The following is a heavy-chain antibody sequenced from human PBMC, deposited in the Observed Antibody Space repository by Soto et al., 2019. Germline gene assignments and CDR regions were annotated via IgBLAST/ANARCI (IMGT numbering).Heavy chain of an antibody. CDR1: GDAITSNGYY. D-gene: IGHD3-3*01. Sequence: PSETLSLTCSVSGDAITSNGYYWGWIRQPPGGGLGWIGNVYYTGSTFFHPSLRSRVSISVDTSKNVFSLRLTSVTAADTAVYYCARSHYTYGLLIDYWGLGTLVTVSS. CDR3: ARSHYTYGLLIDY. J-gene: IGHJ4*02. CDR2: VYYTGST. V-gene: IGHV4-39*02.